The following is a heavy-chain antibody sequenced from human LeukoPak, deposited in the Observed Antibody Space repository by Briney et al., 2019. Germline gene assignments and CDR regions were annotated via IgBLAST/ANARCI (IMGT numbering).Heavy chain of an antibody. J-gene: IGHJ5*02. CDR2: ISYSGST. V-gene: IGHV4-59*12. D-gene: IGHD5-12*01. Sequence: PSETLSLTCTVSGGSISFYYWNWMRQPPGKGLEWIGYISYSGSTNYNPSLKSRVTISVDTSKNQFSLKLTSVTAADTAVYYCARETARYSGCDCESWGQGTPVTVSS. CDR1: GGSISFYY. CDR3: ARETARYSGCDCES.